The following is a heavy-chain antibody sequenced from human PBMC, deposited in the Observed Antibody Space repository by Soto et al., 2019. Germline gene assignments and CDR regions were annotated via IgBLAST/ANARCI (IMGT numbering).Heavy chain of an antibody. CDR2: ISGSGGST. J-gene: IGHJ4*02. D-gene: IGHD3-10*01. V-gene: IGHV3-23*01. CDR1: GFTFSSYA. Sequence: GGSLRLSCAASGFTFSSYAMSWVRHAPGKGLEWVSAISGSGGSTYYADSVKGRFTISRDNSKNTLYLQMNSLRAEDTAVYYCAKDQGVLLWFGEHFDYWGQGTLVTVSS. CDR3: AKDQGVLLWFGEHFDY.